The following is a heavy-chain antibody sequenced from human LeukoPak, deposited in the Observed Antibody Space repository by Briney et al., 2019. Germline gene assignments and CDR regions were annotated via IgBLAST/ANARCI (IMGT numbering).Heavy chain of an antibody. Sequence: GGSLRLSCAASGFTFSDYYMSWIRQAPGKGLEWVSYISSSGSTIYYADSVKGRFTISRDNAKNSLYLQMNSLRAEDTAVYYCARELEAAPTYYDILTVHGAFDYWGQGTLVTVSS. CDR1: GFTFSDYY. D-gene: IGHD3-9*01. J-gene: IGHJ4*02. V-gene: IGHV3-11*01. CDR2: ISSSGSTI. CDR3: ARELEAAPTYYDILTVHGAFDY.